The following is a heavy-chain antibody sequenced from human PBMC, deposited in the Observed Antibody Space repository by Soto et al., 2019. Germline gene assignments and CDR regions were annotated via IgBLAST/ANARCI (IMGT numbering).Heavy chain of an antibody. Sequence: ASVKVSCKACGYTFTSYYMHWVRQAPGQGLEWMGIINPSGGSTSYAQKFQGRVTMTRDTSPSTVYMELSSLRSEDTAVYYCASEPVQAVAGNFDYWGQGTLVTVSS. CDR3: ASEPVQAVAGNFDY. V-gene: IGHV1-46*01. CDR1: GYTFTSYY. CDR2: INPSGGST. J-gene: IGHJ4*02. D-gene: IGHD6-19*01.